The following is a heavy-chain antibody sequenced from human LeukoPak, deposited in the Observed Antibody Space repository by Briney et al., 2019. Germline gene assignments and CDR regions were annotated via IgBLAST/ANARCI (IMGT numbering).Heavy chain of an antibody. D-gene: IGHD3-16*01. J-gene: IGHJ4*02. CDR1: GGTFSSYA. Sequence: GASVKVSCKASGGTFSSYAISWVRPAPGQGLEWMGRIIPILGIANYAQKFQGRVTITADKSTSTAYMELSSLRSEDTAVNYCARVVGGIMITFGGVIWGQGTLVTVSS. V-gene: IGHV1-69*04. CDR3: ARVVGGIMITFGGVI. CDR2: IIPILGIA.